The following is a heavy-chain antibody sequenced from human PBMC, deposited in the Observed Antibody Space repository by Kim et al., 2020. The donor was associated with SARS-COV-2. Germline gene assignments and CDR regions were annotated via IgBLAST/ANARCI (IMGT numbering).Heavy chain of an antibody. Sequence: GGSLRLSCAASGFTFDDYAMHWVRQAPGKGLEWVSLISGDGGSTYYADSVKGRFTISRDNSKNSLYLQMNSLRTEDTALYYCAKDIGCSGGSCYRYYYYGMDVWGQGTTVTVSS. CDR1: GFTFDDYA. CDR3: AKDIGCSGGSCYRYYYYGMDV. D-gene: IGHD2-15*01. V-gene: IGHV3-43*02. CDR2: ISGDGGST. J-gene: IGHJ6*02.